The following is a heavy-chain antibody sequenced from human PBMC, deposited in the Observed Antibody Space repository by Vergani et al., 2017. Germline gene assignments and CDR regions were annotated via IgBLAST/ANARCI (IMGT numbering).Heavy chain of an antibody. CDR3: TRDRDIVVVPAAMTY. D-gene: IGHD2-2*01. Sequence: EVQLVESGGGLVQPGRSLRLSCTASGFTFGDYAMSWFRQAPGKGLEWVGFIRSKAYGGTTEYAASVKGRFTISRDDSKSIAYLQMNSLKTEYTAVYYCTRDRDIVVVPAAMTYWGQGTLVTVSS. V-gene: IGHV3-49*03. CDR2: IRSKAYGGTT. J-gene: IGHJ4*02. CDR1: GFTFGDYA.